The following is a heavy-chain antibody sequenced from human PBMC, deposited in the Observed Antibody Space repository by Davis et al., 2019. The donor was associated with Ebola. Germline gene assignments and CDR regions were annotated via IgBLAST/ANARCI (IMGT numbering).Heavy chain of an antibody. V-gene: IGHV4-39*01. CDR2: IYYSGST. CDR1: GGSISSSSYY. CDR3: ARQPSYCSGGSCYWYYFDY. Sequence: PSETLSLTCTVSGGSISSSSYYWGWIRQPPGKGLEWIGSIYYSGSTYYNPSLKSRVTISVDTSKNQFSLKLSSVTAADTAVYYCARQPSYCSGGSCYWYYFDYWGQGTLVTVSS. D-gene: IGHD2-15*01. J-gene: IGHJ4*02.